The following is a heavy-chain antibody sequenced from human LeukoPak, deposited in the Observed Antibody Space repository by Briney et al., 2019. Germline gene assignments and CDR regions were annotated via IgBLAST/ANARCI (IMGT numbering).Heavy chain of an antibody. CDR1: GFTFSDSW. CDR2: MNQDGSAK. CDR3: ATYTHWVAGDV. J-gene: IGHJ6*02. V-gene: IGHV3-7*01. D-gene: IGHD3-16*01. Sequence: GGSLTLSCAASGFTFSDSWLSWVRQAPGKGLEWVGNMNQDGSAKGHVDSVKGRFTISRDNARNSLYLQMSSLRPEDTAVYYCATYTHWVAGDVWGQGTTVTVSS.